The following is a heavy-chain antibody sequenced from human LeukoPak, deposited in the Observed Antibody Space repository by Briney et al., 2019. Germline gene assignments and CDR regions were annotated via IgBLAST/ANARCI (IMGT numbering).Heavy chain of an antibody. CDR2: ISTGSGTK. J-gene: IGHJ4*02. Sequence: GGSLRLSCAASGFTFSSSSMNWVRQAPGKGLEWVSYISTGSGTKYYADSVKGRFTISRDNAKNSVYLQMNSLRAEDTAVYYCARDYDRSGYSDSWGQGTLVTVSS. CDR3: ARDYDRSGYSDS. V-gene: IGHV3-48*01. CDR1: GFTFSSSS. D-gene: IGHD3-22*01.